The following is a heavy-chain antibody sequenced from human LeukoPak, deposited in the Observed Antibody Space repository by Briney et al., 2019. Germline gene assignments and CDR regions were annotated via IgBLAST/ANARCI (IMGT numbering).Heavy chain of an antibody. CDR2: IYPGDSDT. J-gene: IGHJ4*02. Sequence: GESLQISCKGSGYSFTSYWIGWVRQMPGKGLEWMGIIYPGDSDTRYSPSFQGQDTISADKSISTAYLQWSGLKASDTAMYYCARLKLGSYYLLDYWGQGTLVTVSS. CDR3: ARLKLGSYYLLDY. V-gene: IGHV5-51*01. CDR1: GYSFTSYW. D-gene: IGHD1-26*01.